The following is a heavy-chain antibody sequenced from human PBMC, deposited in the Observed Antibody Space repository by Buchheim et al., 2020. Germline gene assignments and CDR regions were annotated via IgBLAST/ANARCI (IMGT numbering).Heavy chain of an antibody. V-gene: IGHV3-30-3*01. Sequence: QVQLVESGGGVVQPGRSLRLSCAASGFTFSSYAMHWVRQAPGKGLEWVAVISYDGSNKYYADSVKGRFTISRDNSKNTLYLQMNSLRAEDTAVYYCARELLGVVPNGYWCQGTL. D-gene: IGHD3-3*01. CDR3: ARELLGVVPNGY. CDR2: ISYDGSNK. CDR1: GFTFSSYA. J-gene: IGHJ4*02.